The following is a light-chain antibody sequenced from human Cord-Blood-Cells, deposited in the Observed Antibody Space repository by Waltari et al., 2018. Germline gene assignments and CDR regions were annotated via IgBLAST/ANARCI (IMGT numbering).Light chain of an antibody. CDR1: QSVSSY. CDR2: DAS. Sequence: EIVLTQSPATLSLSPGERATLSCRASQSVSSYLAWYQQKPGQAPRLLIYDASNRATGIPARFSGSGSGTDFTLTISSLEPDDLAVYYCQQRSNWPPLTFGGGTKVEIK. J-gene: IGKJ4*01. V-gene: IGKV3-11*01. CDR3: QQRSNWPPLT.